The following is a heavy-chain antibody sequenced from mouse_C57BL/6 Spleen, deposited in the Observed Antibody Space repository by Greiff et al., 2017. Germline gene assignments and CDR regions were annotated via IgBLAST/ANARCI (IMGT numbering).Heavy chain of an antibody. CDR2: IYPGSGST. J-gene: IGHJ3*01. D-gene: IGHD2-3*01. V-gene: IGHV1-55*01. Sequence: QVHVKQPGAELVKPGASVKMSCKASGYTFTSYWITWVKQRPGQGLEWIGDIYPGSGSTNYNEKFKSKATLTVDTSSSTAYMQLSSLTSEDSAVYDCARSYDGYYRHWGQGPLVTVSA. CDR1: GYTFTSYW. CDR3: ARSYDGYYRH.